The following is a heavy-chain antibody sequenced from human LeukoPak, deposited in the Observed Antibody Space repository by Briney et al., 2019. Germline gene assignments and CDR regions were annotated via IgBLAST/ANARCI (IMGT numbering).Heavy chain of an antibody. J-gene: IGHJ4*02. V-gene: IGHV3-48*01. Sequence: GGSLRLSCAASGFTFSSYSMNWVRQAPGKGLEWVSYINSSSSTIYYADSVKGRFTISRDNAKNSLYLQMNSLRAEDTAVYYCARAPSGWFGELSDAFDYWGQGTLVTVSS. CDR2: INSSSSTI. D-gene: IGHD3-10*01. CDR3: ARAPSGWFGELSDAFDY. CDR1: GFTFSSYS.